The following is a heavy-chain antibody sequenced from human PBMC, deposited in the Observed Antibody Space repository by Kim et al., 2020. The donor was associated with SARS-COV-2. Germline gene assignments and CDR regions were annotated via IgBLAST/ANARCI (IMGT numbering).Heavy chain of an antibody. Sequence: GGSLRLSCAASGFTFSSCWMSWVRQAPGRGLEWVANIKPDGSEKYYVDSVKGRFTISRDNAKNSLYLQMNSLRAEDTDVYYCVRDDRLEAGGNVWGQGTTVTVSS. J-gene: IGHJ6*02. D-gene: IGHD3-16*01. V-gene: IGHV3-7*01. CDR2: IKPDGSEK. CDR3: VRDDRLEAGGNV. CDR1: GFTFSSCW.